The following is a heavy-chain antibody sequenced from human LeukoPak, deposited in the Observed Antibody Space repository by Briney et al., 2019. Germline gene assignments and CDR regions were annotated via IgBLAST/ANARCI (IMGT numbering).Heavy chain of an antibody. Sequence: PSETLSLTCTVSGGSISSGGYYWSWIRQPPGKGLEWIGYIYHSGSTYYNPSLKSRVTISVDRSKNQFSLKLNSVTAADTALYYCARGGGGYTLYSFDYWGQGALVTVSS. J-gene: IGHJ4*02. CDR3: ARGGGGYTLYSFDY. CDR2: IYHSGST. D-gene: IGHD3-22*01. V-gene: IGHV4-30-2*01. CDR1: GGSISSGGYY.